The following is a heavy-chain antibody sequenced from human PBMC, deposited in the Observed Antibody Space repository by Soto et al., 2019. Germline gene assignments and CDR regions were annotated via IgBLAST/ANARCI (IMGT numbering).Heavy chain of an antibody. CDR3: ARQARYSSSWPD. D-gene: IGHD6-13*01. J-gene: IGHJ4*02. CDR2: IYPGDSDT. Sequence: YSFTNYWISWVRQMPGKGLEWMGIIYPGDSDTRYSPSFQGQVTISVDKSISTAYLQCSTLEASDTAMYYCARQARYSSSWPDWGQGTLVTVS. V-gene: IGHV5-51*01. CDR1: YSFTNYW.